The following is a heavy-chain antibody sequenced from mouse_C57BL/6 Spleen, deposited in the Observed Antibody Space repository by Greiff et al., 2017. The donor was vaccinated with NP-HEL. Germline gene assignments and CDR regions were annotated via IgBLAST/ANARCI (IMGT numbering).Heavy chain of an antibody. J-gene: IGHJ3*01. Sequence: EVQLVESGGDLVKPGGSLKLSCAASGFTFSSYGMSWVRQTPDKRLEWVATISSGGSYTYYLDSVKGRFTISRDNAKNTLYLQMSSLKSEDTAMYYCSQLTEPWFAYWGQGTLVTVSA. CDR3: SQLTEPWFAY. CDR1: GFTFSSYG. D-gene: IGHD4-1*01. CDR2: ISSGGSYT. V-gene: IGHV5-6*01.